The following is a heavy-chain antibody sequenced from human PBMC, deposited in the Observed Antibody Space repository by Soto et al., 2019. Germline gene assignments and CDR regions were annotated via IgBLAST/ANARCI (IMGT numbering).Heavy chain of an antibody. J-gene: IGHJ6*02. V-gene: IGHV3-30-3*01. CDR1: GFTFSSYA. CDR2: ISYDGSNK. CDR3: ARDYSNYVSRYYGMDV. D-gene: IGHD4-4*01. Sequence: QVQLVESGGGVVQPGRSLRLSCAASGFTFSSYAMHWVRQAPGKGLEWVAVISYDGSNKYYADSVKGRFTISRDNSKNPLYLQMNSLRAEETAVYYCARDYSNYVSRYYGMDVWGQGTTVTVSS.